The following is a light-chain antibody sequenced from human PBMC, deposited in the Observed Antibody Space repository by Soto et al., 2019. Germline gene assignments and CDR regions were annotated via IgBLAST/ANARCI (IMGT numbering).Light chain of an antibody. J-gene: IGKJ1*01. V-gene: IGKV3-15*01. CDR1: QSVNNN. CDR2: GAS. CDR3: QQYNDWWT. Sequence: EIVMTQSPATLAVSPGERATLSCRASQSVNNNVAWYRQRPGQAPRLLIYGASTRATGIPARFSGSGSGTEFALTISSLQSEDFAVYYCQQYNDWWTFGQGTKVDIK.